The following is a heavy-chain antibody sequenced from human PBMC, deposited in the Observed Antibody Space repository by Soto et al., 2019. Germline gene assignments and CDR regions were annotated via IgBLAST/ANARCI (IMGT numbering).Heavy chain of an antibody. CDR3: ARDPLYSSGWVYNWFDP. CDR2: INSDGSST. Sequence: GGSLRLSCAASGGTCISYWMRWVRQATGKGLVWVSRINSDGSSTSYADSVKGRFTISRDNAKNTLYLQMNSLRAEDTAVYYCARDPLYSSGWVYNWFDPWGQGTLVTVS. D-gene: IGHD6-19*01. V-gene: IGHV3-74*01. J-gene: IGHJ5*02. CDR1: GGTCISYW.